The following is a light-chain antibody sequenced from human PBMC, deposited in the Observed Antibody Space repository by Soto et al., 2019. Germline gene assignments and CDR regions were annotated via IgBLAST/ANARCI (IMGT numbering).Light chain of an antibody. Sequence: QSVLTKPPSVSEAPRQRVTISCSGSRSNIGDNAVNWYQQVPGKAPKLLIYYDDLLPSGVSDRFSGSKSGTSASLAISGLQSEDEADYYCASWDDSLDGWVFGGGTKLT. V-gene: IGLV1-36*01. J-gene: IGLJ3*02. CDR2: YDD. CDR3: ASWDDSLDGWV. CDR1: RSNIGDNA.